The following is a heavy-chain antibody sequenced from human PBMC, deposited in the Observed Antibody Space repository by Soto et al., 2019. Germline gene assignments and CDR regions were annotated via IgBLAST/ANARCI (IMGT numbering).Heavy chain of an antibody. D-gene: IGHD3-16*02. CDR2: IFPKFGTT. J-gene: IGHJ6*02. Sequence: QVQLVQSGSEVKKPGSSVKVSCKASGDTDTNYVISWVRQAPGQGLEWMGGIFPKFGTTYSAQKLQDRLTITADESTSSVYMQLSSLRLDDTAVYYCEAEMTFGKLSVVWGQGTTVTVSS. CDR3: EAEMTFGKLSVV. CDR1: GDTDTNYV. V-gene: IGHV1-69*01.